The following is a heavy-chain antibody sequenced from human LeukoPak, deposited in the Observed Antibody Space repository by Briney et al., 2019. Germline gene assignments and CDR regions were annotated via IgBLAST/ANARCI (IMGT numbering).Heavy chain of an antibody. Sequence: SQTLSLTCAISGDSVSSNSAAWNWIRQSPSRGLEWLGRTYYRSKWYNDYAVSVKSRITINPDTSNNQFSLQLNSVTPEDTAVYYCARFLPNRYCTNGVCYMPWGQGTLVTVSS. CDR2: TYYRSKWYN. D-gene: IGHD2-8*01. J-gene: IGHJ5*02. V-gene: IGHV6-1*01. CDR3: ARFLPNRYCTNGVCYMP. CDR1: GDSVSSNSAA.